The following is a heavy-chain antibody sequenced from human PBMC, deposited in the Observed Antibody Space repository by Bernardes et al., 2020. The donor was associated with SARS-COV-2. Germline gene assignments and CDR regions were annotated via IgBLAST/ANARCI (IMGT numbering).Heavy chain of an antibody. J-gene: IGHJ3*02. Sequence: GGSLRLSCAASGFTFSSNNMNWVRQAPGKGLEWVSSISTGGSHRFHADSVKGRFTISRDNAKNSLYLQMDSLRAEDTAVYYCARETPTGDAFDIWGQGTMVTVSS. V-gene: IGHV3-21*01. CDR3: ARETPTGDAFDI. CDR1: GFTFSSNN. CDR2: ISTGGSHR.